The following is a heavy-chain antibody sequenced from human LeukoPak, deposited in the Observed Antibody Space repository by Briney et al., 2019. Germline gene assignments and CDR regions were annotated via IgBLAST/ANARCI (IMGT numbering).Heavy chain of an antibody. CDR2: ISGSGGST. V-gene: IGHV3-23*01. Sequence: GGSLSLSCASSGFPFRSYAMSWVRQAPGKRLEWVSAISGSGGSTYYADSVKGRFTISRDNSKNTLYLQMNSLRAEDTAVYYCAKGMPVVVAATRFHAFDILAQGPMASVSS. CDR3: AKGMPVVVAATRFHAFDI. J-gene: IGHJ3*02. CDR1: GFPFRSYA. D-gene: IGHD2-15*01.